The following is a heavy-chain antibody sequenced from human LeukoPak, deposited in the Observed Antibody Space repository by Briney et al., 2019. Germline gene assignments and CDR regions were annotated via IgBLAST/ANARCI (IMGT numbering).Heavy chain of an antibody. D-gene: IGHD2-15*01. CDR3: ARKLGADIGAFDI. CDR1: GFTSSSYG. CDR2: ISYDGSNK. V-gene: IGHV3-30*03. Sequence: PGRSLRLSCAASGFTSSSYGMHWVRQAPGKGLEWVSLISYDGSNKYYADSVKGRFTISRDNSKNTLYVQMNSLRAEDTAVYYCARKLGADIGAFDIWGQGTMVTVSS. J-gene: IGHJ3*02.